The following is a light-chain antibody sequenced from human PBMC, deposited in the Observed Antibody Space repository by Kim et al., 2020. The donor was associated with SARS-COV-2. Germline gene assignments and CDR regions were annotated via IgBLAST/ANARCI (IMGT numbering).Light chain of an antibody. CDR2: GKN. V-gene: IGLV3-19*01. J-gene: IGLJ2*01. Sequence: SSELTQDPAVSVALGQTVRITCQGDSLRRYYATWYQQKPGQATILVIYGKNNRPSGIPDRFSGSSSGNTASLTITGTQAGDEADYYCNARDSNNNVLFGG. CDR3: NARDSNNNVL. CDR1: SLRRYY.